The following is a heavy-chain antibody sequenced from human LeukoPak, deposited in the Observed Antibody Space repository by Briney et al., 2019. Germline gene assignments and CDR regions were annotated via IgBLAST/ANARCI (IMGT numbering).Heavy chain of an antibody. J-gene: IGHJ4*02. D-gene: IGHD5-18*01. CDR3: ARDRAYTAMATDDY. Sequence: KLQGRVTMTRDTSTSTAYMELRSLRSDDTAVYYCARDRAYTAMATDDYWGQGTLVTVSS. V-gene: IGHV1-18*01.